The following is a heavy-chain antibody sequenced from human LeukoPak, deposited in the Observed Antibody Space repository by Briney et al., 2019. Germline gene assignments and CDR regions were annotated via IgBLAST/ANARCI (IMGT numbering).Heavy chain of an antibody. CDR3: SRDLSGVGIEAY. Sequence: GGSLRLSCAASGFTFSSYTMHWVRQAPGKGLEWVTVISSDGSNKYYADSVMGRFTISRDNSKNTLYLQMNSLRLEDTAVYYCSRDLSGVGIEAYWGQGNLATVSS. V-gene: IGHV3-30*04. CDR2: ISSDGSNK. D-gene: IGHD2-15*01. J-gene: IGHJ4*02. CDR1: GFTFSSYT.